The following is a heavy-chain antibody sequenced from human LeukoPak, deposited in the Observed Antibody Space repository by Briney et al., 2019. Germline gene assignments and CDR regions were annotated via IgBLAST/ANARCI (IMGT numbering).Heavy chain of an antibody. CDR3: ARPPQQRVWFFDD. CDR1: GFSFSSYG. V-gene: IGHV3-33*01. CDR2: IWYDGSNG. Sequence: GGSLRLSCAASGFSFSSYGMHWVRQAPGKGLEWVAAIWYDGSNGYYEDSVKGRFTISRDNSKNTVYLQMDSLRVEDTAVYYRARPPQQRVWFFDDWGQGTLVTVSS. J-gene: IGHJ4*02. D-gene: IGHD6-13*01.